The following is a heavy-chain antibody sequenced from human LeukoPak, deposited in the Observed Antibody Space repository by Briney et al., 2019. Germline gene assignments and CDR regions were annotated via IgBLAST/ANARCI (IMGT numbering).Heavy chain of an antibody. V-gene: IGHV3-13*01. J-gene: IGHJ4*02. Sequence: GSLRLSCAASGFTFSGYGMIWVRQATGKGLEWVSAIGTAGDTYYPGSVKGRFTISRDNAKNSLYLQMNSPRAGDTAVYYWARWSGGELDYWGQGTLVTVSS. D-gene: IGHD2-21*01. CDR2: IGTAGDT. CDR1: GFTFSGYG. CDR3: ARWSGGELDY.